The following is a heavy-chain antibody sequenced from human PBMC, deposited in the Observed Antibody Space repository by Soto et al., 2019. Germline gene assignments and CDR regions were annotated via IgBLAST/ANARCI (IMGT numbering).Heavy chain of an antibody. D-gene: IGHD6-6*01. J-gene: IGHJ5*02. V-gene: IGHV4-38-2*02. CDR3: AREKSIAARPEDWFDP. CDR1: GYSISSGYY. CDR2: IYHSGST. Sequence: XESLSLTFAVSGYSISSGYYWGWIRHPPGKGLEWIGSIYHSGSTYYNPSLKSRVTISVDTSKNQFSLKLSSVTAADTAVYYCAREKSIAARPEDWFDPWGQGTLVTVSS.